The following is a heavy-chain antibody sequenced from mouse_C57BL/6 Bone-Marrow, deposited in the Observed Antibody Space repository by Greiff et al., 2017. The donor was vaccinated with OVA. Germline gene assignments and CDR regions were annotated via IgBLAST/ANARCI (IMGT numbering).Heavy chain of an antibody. CDR3: ESTGFSNCYLDV. CDR1: GYTFTSYW. D-gene: IGHD4-1*01. V-gene: IGHV1-69*01. CDR2: IDPSDSYT. J-gene: IGHJ1*03. Sequence: QVQLQQPGAELVMPGASVKLSCKASGYTFTSYWMHWVKQRPGQGLEWIGEIDPSDSYTNYNQKFKGKSTFTVDKSYTTAYLQLSSRTSEDSAVDDCESTGFSNCYLDVGGRGTTVTVSA.